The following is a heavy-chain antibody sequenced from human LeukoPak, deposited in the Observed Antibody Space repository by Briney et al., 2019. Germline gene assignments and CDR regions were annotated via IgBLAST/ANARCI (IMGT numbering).Heavy chain of an antibody. CDR3: ARGPKSFYYYGMDV. Sequence: ASVRVSCKASGYTFVGYFMYWVRQVPGQGLECMGWINPTSSVTNYAQHFQDRVTMTSDTSISTTYMELSRLTSDDTAVYYCARGPKSFYYYGMDVWGQGTTVTVSS. V-gene: IGHV1-2*02. CDR2: INPTSSVT. J-gene: IGHJ6*02. CDR1: GYTFVGYF.